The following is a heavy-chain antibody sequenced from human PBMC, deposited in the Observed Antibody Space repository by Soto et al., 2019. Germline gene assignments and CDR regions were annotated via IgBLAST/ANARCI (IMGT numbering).Heavy chain of an antibody. CDR3: ARADSSGYYLKT. D-gene: IGHD3-22*01. Sequence: LSHTCTFAGGSIRGGGYYWSWPHQHPGKGLELIGYIHNSGSTYYDPSLKSRVTISLDTSQNQFSLKLSSVTAADTAVYYCARADSSGYYLKTWGQGTLVTVSS. CDR1: GGSIRGGGYY. CDR2: IHNSGST. J-gene: IGHJ4*02. V-gene: IGHV4-31*03.